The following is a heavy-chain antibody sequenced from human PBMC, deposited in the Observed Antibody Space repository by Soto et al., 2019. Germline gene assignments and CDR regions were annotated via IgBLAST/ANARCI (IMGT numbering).Heavy chain of an antibody. CDR1: GYDYVTYA. Sequence: QAQLVQSGAEVQKPGASVNVSCKASGYDYVTYAITWVRQRPGQGLEWMGWISILKGNTNYAHNFQGRITMTTDTSTRIVHLEMTSLRSDDTAVYYCAGSVHVWLPDCYGMDVWGQGTTVTVSS. CDR3: AGSVHVWLPDCYGMDV. D-gene: IGHD2-21*01. V-gene: IGHV1-18*01. J-gene: IGHJ6*02. CDR2: ISILKGNT.